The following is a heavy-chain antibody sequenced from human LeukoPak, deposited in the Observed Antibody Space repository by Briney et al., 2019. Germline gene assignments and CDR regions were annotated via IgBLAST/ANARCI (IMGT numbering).Heavy chain of an antibody. CDR3: ATEGSGSSSEGYYYYGMDV. CDR2: ISYDGSNK. D-gene: IGHD6-6*01. Sequence: PGRSLRLSCAASGFTFSSYAMHWVRQAPGKGLEWVAVISYDGSNKYYADSVKGRFTISRDNSKNTLYLQMNSLRAEDTAVYYCATEGSGSSSEGYYYYGMDVWGQGTTVTVSS. CDR1: GFTFSSYA. V-gene: IGHV3-30-3*01. J-gene: IGHJ6*02.